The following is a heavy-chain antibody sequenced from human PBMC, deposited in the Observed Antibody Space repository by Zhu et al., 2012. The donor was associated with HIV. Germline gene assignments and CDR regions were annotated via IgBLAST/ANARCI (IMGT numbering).Heavy chain of an antibody. CDR3: AKAGPAEWKLGLPYFDY. CDR2: ISGSGGST. V-gene: IGHV3-23*01. Sequence: EVQLLESGGGLVQPGGSLRLSCAASGFTFSSYAMSWVRQAPGKGLEWVSAISGSGGSTYYADSVKGRFTISRDNSKNTLYLQMNSLRAEDTAVYYCAKAGPAEWKLGLPYFDYVGPGEPWSTVSS. J-gene: IGHJ4*02. CDR1: GFTFSSYA. D-gene: IGHD3-3*01.